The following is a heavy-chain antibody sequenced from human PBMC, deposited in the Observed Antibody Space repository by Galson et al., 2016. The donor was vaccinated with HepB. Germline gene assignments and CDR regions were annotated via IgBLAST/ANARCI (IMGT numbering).Heavy chain of an antibody. J-gene: IGHJ4*02. D-gene: IGHD6-19*01. CDR2: IAYDGSIK. V-gene: IGHV3-30*03. CDR1: GFTFSQYG. CDR3: AREFFERAGPNYFDY. Sequence: SLRLSCAASGFTFSQYGMHWVRQAPGKGLEWVAVIAYDGSIKHYADSVEGRFTVSRDNSRNTLDLQVDSLRAEDTAVYYCAREFFERAGPNYFDYWGQGALVTVSS.